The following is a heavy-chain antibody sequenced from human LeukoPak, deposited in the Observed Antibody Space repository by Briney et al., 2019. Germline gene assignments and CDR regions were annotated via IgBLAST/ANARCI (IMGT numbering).Heavy chain of an antibody. D-gene: IGHD3-9*01. J-gene: IGHJ3*02. CDR3: AREGPSYYDILTGPPDSGAFDI. CDR1: GFTFSSYS. CDR2: ISSSSSYI. Sequence: GGSLRLSCAASGFTFSSYSMNWVRQAPGKGLEWVSSISSSSSYIYYADSVKGRFTISRDNSKNTLYLQMNSLRAEDTAVYYCAREGPSYYDILTGPPDSGAFDIWGQGTMVTVSS. V-gene: IGHV3-21*01.